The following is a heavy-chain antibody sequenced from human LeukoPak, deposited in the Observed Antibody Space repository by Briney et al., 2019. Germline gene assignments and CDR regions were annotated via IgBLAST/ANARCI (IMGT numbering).Heavy chain of an antibody. CDR1: GYSFTSYW. D-gene: IGHD6-13*01. Sequence: GESLKISCKGSGYSFTSYWIGRVRQMPGKGLEWMGIIYPGDSDTRYSPSFQGQVTISADKSISTAYLQWSSLKASDTAMYYCARRGTAGYSSSWYYWFDPWGQGTLVTVSS. CDR2: IYPGDSDT. CDR3: ARRGTAGYSSSWYYWFDP. V-gene: IGHV5-51*01. J-gene: IGHJ5*02.